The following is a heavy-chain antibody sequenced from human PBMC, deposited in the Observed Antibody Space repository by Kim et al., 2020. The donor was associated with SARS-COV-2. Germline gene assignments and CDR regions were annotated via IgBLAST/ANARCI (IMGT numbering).Heavy chain of an antibody. J-gene: IGHJ4*02. D-gene: IGHD6-19*01. CDR3: ARDLAVEGFDY. Sequence: TNYTPSLKRRVTISVDTSKNQFSLKLSSVTAADTAVYYCARDLAVEGFDYWGQGTLVTVSS. CDR2: T. V-gene: IGHV4-34*01.